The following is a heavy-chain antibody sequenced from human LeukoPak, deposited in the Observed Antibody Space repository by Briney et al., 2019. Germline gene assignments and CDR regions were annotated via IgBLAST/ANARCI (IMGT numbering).Heavy chain of an antibody. D-gene: IGHD3-16*02. V-gene: IGHV3-23*01. CDR3: VKVDRELSSRPFDY. J-gene: IGHJ4*02. CDR1: GFTFSSYA. CDR2: IRGSGGST. Sequence: GGSLRLSCAASGFTFSSYAMSWVRQAPGKGLEWVSAIRGSGGSTYYADSVKGRFTISRDNSKNTLYLQMNSLRAEDTAVYYCVKVDRELSSRPFDYWGQGTLVTVSS.